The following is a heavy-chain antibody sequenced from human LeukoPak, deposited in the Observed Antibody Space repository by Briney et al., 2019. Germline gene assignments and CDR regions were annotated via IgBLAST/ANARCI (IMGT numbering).Heavy chain of an antibody. CDR3: AKDPAIVLLWFGESEDY. CDR1: GFTFSSYA. D-gene: IGHD3-10*01. CDR2: IGGSGGST. J-gene: IGHJ4*02. Sequence: PGGSLRLSCAASGFTFSSYAMSWVRQAPGKGLEWVSAIGGSGGSTYYADSVKGRFTISRDNSKNTLYLQMNSLRAEDTAVYYCAKDPAIVLLWFGESEDYWGQGTLVTVSS. V-gene: IGHV3-23*01.